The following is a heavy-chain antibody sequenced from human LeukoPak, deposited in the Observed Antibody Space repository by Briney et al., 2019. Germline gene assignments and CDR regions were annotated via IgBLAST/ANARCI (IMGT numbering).Heavy chain of an antibody. CDR3: ARGEDSSSWSAPLDY. CDR2: INHSGST. D-gene: IGHD6-13*01. CDR1: GGSFSGYY. Sequence: SENLSLTCAVYGGSFSGYYWSWIRQPPGKGLEWIGEINHSGSTNYNPSLKSRVTISVDTSKNQFSLKLSSVTAADTAVYYCARGEDSSSWSAPLDYWGQGTLVTVSS. J-gene: IGHJ4*02. V-gene: IGHV4-34*01.